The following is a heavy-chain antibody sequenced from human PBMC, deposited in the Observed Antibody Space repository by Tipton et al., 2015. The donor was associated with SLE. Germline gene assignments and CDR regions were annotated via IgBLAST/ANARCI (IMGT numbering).Heavy chain of an antibody. CDR1: GDSISSSSYY. CDR3: ARGWGSWPYYFDY. V-gene: IGHV4-39*07. Sequence: TLSLTCTVSGDSISSSSYYWGWIRQPPGKGLEWIGRIYYSGSTYYNPSLKSRVTISVDTSKNQFSLKLSSVTAADTAVYYCARGWGSWPYYFDYWGQGTLVTVSS. D-gene: IGHD6-13*01. J-gene: IGHJ4*02. CDR2: IYYSGST.